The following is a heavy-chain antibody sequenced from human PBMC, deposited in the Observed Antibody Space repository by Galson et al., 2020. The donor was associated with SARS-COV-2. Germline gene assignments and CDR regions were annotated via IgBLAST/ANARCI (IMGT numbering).Heavy chain of an antibody. V-gene: IGHV3-30*18. CDR3: AKDLAYSSSLDF. D-gene: IGHD3-22*01. CDR1: GFTFNTYS. Sequence: GGSLRLSCAASGFTFNTYSMHWVRQAPGKGLESVALITYDGTTKYYADSVRGRFAISRDNSANMLYLLMDPLTPDDTAVYYCAKDLAYSSSLDFWGQGTLVTVSS. CDR2: ITYDGTTK. J-gene: IGHJ4*02.